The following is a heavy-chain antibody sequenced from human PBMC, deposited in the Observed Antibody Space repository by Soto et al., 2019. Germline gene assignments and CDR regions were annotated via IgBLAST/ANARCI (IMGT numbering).Heavy chain of an antibody. V-gene: IGHV4-59*01. D-gene: IGHD1-26*01. CDR3: ARARPWLHYPDDALDT. J-gene: IGHJ3*02. Sequence: SETLSLTCTVSGGSISSYYWSWIRQPPGKGLEWIGYIYYSGSTNYNPSLKSRVTISVDTSKNQFSLKLSSVTAADTAVYYCARARPWLHYPDDALDTWGQGTMVTVSS. CDR2: IYYSGST. CDR1: GGSISSYY.